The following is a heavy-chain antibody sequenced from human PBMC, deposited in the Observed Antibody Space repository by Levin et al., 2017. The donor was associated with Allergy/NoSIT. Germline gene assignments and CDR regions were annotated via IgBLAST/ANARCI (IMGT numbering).Heavy chain of an antibody. CDR2: ISWSSHSL. Sequence: GGSLRLSCEASGFIFEDYAMHWVRQVPGKGLEWVAGISWSSHSLGYADSVKGRFTISRDNAKNSLYLQMYSLRFEDSALYDCTKDIFSGYSLGSKFEVYGLDVWGHGTAVTV. D-gene: IGHD5-18*01. J-gene: IGHJ6*02. CDR3: TKDIFSGYSLGSKFEVYGLDV. CDR1: GFIFEDYA. V-gene: IGHV3-9*01.